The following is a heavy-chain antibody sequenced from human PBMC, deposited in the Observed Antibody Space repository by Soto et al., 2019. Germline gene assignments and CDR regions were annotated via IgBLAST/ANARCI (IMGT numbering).Heavy chain of an antibody. Sequence: QVQLLRSGAEVRTPGASVRVSCKASGYTFTNYDINWVRQATGQGLEWMGWLNPNSGNTAYTQKFQGRVTMTWDTSTSTVYMELSGLRSEDTAVYYCARGDPHVAGTAYWSQGTPVTVSS. J-gene: IGHJ4*02. D-gene: IGHD6-19*01. CDR2: LNPNSGNT. CDR3: ARGDPHVAGTAY. CDR1: GYTFTNYD. V-gene: IGHV1-8*01.